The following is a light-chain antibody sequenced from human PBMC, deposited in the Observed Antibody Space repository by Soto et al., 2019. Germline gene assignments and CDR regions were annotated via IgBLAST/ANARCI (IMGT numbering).Light chain of an antibody. J-gene: IGLJ1*01. CDR3: GSWDSSLSAYV. CDR1: SSNIGGNS. CDR2: DDN. V-gene: IGLV1-51*01. Sequence: QSVMTQPPSVSAAPGQKVTISCSGSSSNIGGNSVSWYHQLPGTAPKLLIYDDNKRPSGIPDRFSGSKSGTSATLGITGFQTGDEADYYCGSWDSSLSAYVFGTGTKLNVL.